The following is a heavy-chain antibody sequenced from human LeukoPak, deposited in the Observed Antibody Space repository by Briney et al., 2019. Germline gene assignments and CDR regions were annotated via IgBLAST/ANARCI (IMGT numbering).Heavy chain of an antibody. Sequence: GRSLRLSCAASGFTFSSYGMHWVRQAPGKGLEWVAVISYDGNNKYYANSVKGRFTISRDNSKNTLYLQMDNLRAEDTAVYYCAKYQRQWLPKGGFDYWGQGTLVTVSS. J-gene: IGHJ4*02. CDR3: AKYQRQWLPKGGFDY. CDR2: ISYDGNNK. V-gene: IGHV3-30*18. CDR1: GFTFSSYG. D-gene: IGHD6-19*01.